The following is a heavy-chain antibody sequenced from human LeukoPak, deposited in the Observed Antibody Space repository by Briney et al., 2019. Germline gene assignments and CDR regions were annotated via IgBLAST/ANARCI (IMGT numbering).Heavy chain of an antibody. J-gene: IGHJ4*02. V-gene: IGHV1-2*06. CDR3: AIGIIVVVVAAREN. Sequence: GASVKVSCKASGYTFTGYYMHWVRQAPGQGLEWMGRINPNSGGTNYAQKFQGRVTMTRDTSISTAYMELSRLRSDDTAVYYCAIGIIVVVVAARENWGQGTLVTVSS. CDR1: GYTFTGYY. CDR2: INPNSGGT. D-gene: IGHD2-15*01.